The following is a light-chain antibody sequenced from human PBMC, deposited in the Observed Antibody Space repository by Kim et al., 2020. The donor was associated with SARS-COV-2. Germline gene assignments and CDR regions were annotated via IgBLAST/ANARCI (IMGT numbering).Light chain of an antibody. CDR2: GAS. CDR3: QQYGSSPPIT. J-gene: IGKJ5*01. Sequence: AAEEATLSCRASQSVTSNSLAWYQQKPGQAPRLLIYGASNRATGIPDRFSGSGSGTDFTLTISRLDPEDFAVYYCQQYGSSPPITFGQGTRLEIK. V-gene: IGKV3-20*01. CDR1: QSVTSNS.